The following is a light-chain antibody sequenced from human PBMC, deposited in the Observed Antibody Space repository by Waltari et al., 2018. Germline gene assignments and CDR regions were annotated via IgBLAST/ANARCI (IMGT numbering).Light chain of an antibody. CDR1: SRHSSII. CDR3: QTGGHVTWV. J-gene: IGLJ3*02. Sequence: QLVLAHSPPASAPLGASDTLTRTLGSRHSSIIIAWLQQPPGKDPRYLMKVNSDGSHRKGADITDRFSGSSCGAERYLTLYSIQSEEEADYSHQTGGHVTWVFGGGTKLTVL. V-gene: IGLV4-69*01. CDR2: VNSDGSH.